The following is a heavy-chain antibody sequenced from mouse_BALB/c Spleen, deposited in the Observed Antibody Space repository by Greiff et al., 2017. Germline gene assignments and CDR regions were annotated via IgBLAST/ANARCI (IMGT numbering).Heavy chain of an antibody. CDR2: IYPGDGDT. Sequence: QVQLQQSGAELARPGASVKLSCKASGYTFTSYWMQWVKQRPGQGLEWIGAIYPGDGDTRYTQKFKGKATLTADKSSSTAYMQLSSLASEDSAVYYCAREGSSGMDDWGQGTSVTVSS. V-gene: IGHV1-87*01. CDR3: AREGSSGMDD. D-gene: IGHD1-1*01. CDR1: GYTFTSYW. J-gene: IGHJ4*01.